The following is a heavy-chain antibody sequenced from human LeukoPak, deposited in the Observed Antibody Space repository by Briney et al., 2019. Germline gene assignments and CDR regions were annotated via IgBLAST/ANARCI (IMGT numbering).Heavy chain of an antibody. CDR3: ARRSAAKDAFDI. CDR1: GGSISSSSYY. V-gene: IGHV4-39*07. D-gene: IGHD6-25*01. CDR2: IYYSGST. Sequence: SSETLSLTCTVSGGSISSSSYYWGWIRQPPGKGLEWIGSIYYSGSTYYNPSLQSRVTISVDTSKNQFSLKLSSVTAADTAVYYCARRSAAKDAFDIWGQGTKVTVSS. J-gene: IGHJ3*02.